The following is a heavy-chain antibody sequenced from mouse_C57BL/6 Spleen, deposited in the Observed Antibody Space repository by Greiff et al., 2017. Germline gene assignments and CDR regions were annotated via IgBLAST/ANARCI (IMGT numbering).Heavy chain of an antibody. Sequence: QVQLQQSGAELVKPGASVKISCKASGYAFSSYWMNWVKQRPGQGLEWIGQIDPGDGDTNYNGKFKGKATLTADKSSSTAYMPLSSLTSEDSAVYFCASDGGSYGYDVKYALDYWGQGTSVTVSA. CDR2: IDPGDGDT. CDR3: ASDGGSYGYDVKYALDY. CDR1: GYAFSSYW. V-gene: IGHV1-80*01. D-gene: IGHD2-2*01. J-gene: IGHJ4*01.